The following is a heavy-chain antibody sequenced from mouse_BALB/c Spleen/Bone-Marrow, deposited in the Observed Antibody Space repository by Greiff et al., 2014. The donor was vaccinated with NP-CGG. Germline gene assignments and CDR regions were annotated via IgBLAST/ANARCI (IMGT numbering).Heavy chain of an antibody. CDR2: IYPGDGDT. V-gene: IGHV1-80*01. J-gene: IGHJ2*01. CDR3: ARSGYGSSYDY. Sequence: LVESGAELVRPGSSVKISCKASGYVFSTYWMNWVKQRPGQGLEWIGQIYPGDGDTNHNGKFKGTATLTADKSSSTAYMQLSSLTSEDSAVYFCARSGYGSSYDYWGQGTTLTVSS. D-gene: IGHD1-1*01. CDR1: GYVFSTYW.